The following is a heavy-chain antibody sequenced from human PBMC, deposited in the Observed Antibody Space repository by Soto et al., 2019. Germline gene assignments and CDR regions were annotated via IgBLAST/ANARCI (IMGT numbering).Heavy chain of an antibody. Sequence: ASVKVSCKASGYTFTSYYLHWVRQAPGQGLEWMGVINPNGGQTNYAQKFQGRVTMTRDKSTSTIYMELSSLRFEDTAVYYCARSPGITFVGGVIGYFDSWAQGTLVTVSS. V-gene: IGHV1-46*01. CDR3: ARSPGITFVGGVIGYFDS. D-gene: IGHD3-10*01. CDR2: INPNGGQT. J-gene: IGHJ4*02. CDR1: GYTFTSYY.